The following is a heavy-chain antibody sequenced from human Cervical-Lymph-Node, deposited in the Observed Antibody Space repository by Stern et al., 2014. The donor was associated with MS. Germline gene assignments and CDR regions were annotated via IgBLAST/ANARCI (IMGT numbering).Heavy chain of an antibody. CDR3: ARDFEFQLLCD. CDR2: VYHSGST. D-gene: IGHD2-2*01. Sequence: QLQLQESGPGLVKPSGTLSLTCAVSGASISTDNWWCLVRQPPGKGLEWIGEVYHSGSTNYNPSLKSRVTMSVDESKNQFSLRLTSVTAADTAVYYCARDFEFQLLCDWGQGALVTVSS. V-gene: IGHV4-4*02. CDR1: GASISTDNW. J-gene: IGHJ4*02.